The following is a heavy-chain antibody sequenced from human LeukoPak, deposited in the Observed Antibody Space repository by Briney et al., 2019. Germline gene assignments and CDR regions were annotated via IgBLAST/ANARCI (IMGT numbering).Heavy chain of an antibody. CDR3: ARVPMAPSLRFVEWLYDY. J-gene: IGHJ4*02. CDR1: GYTFTGYY. Sequence: ASVTVSCKASGYTFTGYYMHWVRQAPAQGLEWMGWINPNSGGTNYAQKFQSRVTMTRDTSISTAYMELSRLRSDDTAVYYCARVPMAPSLRFVEWLYDYWGQGTLVTAS. V-gene: IGHV1-2*02. CDR2: INPNSGGT. D-gene: IGHD3-3*01.